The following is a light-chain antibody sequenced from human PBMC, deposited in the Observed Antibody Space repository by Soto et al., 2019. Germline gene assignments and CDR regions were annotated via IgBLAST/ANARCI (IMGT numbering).Light chain of an antibody. CDR2: DTS. CDR3: QQYENLPYT. Sequence: DLQLTQSPPSLSASVGDRVSLTCQASLDIRNYLNWYQHKPGRAPKLLIYDTSNLETGVPSRFGGSASGTNFSLIIIGLQPEDVSTYYCQQYENLPYTFGQGTKLEI. CDR1: LDIRNY. J-gene: IGKJ2*01. V-gene: IGKV1-33*01.